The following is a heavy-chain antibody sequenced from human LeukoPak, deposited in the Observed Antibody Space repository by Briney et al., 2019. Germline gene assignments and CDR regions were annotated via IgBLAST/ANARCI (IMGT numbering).Heavy chain of an antibody. J-gene: IGHJ6*03. CDR2: INPNSGGT. Sequence: GASVKVSCKASGYTFTGYYMHWVRQAPGQGLEWMGWINPNSGGTNYAQKFQGRVTMTRDTSISTAYMELRSLRSDDTAVYYCAREGTPIWYYYMDVWGKGTTVTVSS. V-gene: IGHV1-2*02. CDR1: GYTFTGYY. CDR3: AREGTPIWYYYMDV. D-gene: IGHD6-13*01.